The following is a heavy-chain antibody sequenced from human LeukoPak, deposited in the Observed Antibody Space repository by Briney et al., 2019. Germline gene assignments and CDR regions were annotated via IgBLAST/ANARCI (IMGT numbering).Heavy chain of an antibody. CDR2: MRGSGGST. Sequence: GWSLTLSCAGCGWIFSRYVMSEVRPAGGKGLEGVGCMRGSGGSTYYADSVKGRFTIYRDNSKNTLYLQMNSLRAEDTAVYYCATDQYDGDYDYYFDYWGQGTLVTVSS. CDR3: ATDQYDGDYDYYFDY. J-gene: IGHJ4*02. V-gene: IGHV3-23*01. CDR1: GWIFSRYV. D-gene: IGHD4-17*01.